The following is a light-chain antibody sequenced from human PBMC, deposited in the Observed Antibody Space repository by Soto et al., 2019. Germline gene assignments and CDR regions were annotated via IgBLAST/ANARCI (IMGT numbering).Light chain of an antibody. CDR3: AAWDDSLSGVV. CDR1: NIGSPY. V-gene: IGLV1-47*02. J-gene: IGLJ2*01. Sequence: QSVLTQPPSASGTPGQRVTISCSNIGSPYVYWYQQLPGTAPKLLIYSNNQRPSGVPDRFSGSKSDTSASLAISGLRSEDEADYYCAAWDDSLSGVVIGGGTQLTVL. CDR2: SNN.